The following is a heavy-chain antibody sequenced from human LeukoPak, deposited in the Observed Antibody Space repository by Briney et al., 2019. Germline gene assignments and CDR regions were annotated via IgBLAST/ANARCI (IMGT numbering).Heavy chain of an antibody. D-gene: IGHD1-14*01. V-gene: IGHV4-59*08. CDR1: GGSITGYY. Sequence: NASETLSLTCTVSGGSITGYYWSWIRQPPGKGLEWIAYVRDNGESNYNPSLKSRVTISVDTLNNQISLRLNFVTAADTAIYYCARQPAGTAAFDIWGLGTMVTVSS. J-gene: IGHJ3*02. CDR2: VRDNGES. CDR3: ARQPAGTAAFDI.